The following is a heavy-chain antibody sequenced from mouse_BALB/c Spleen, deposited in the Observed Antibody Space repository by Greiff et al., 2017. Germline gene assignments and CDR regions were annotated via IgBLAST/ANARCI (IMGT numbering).Heavy chain of an antibody. V-gene: IGHV5-17*02. J-gene: IGHJ4*01. CDR2: ISSGSSTI. Sequence: EVKLVESGGGLVQPGGSRKLSCAASGFTFSSFGMHWVRQAPEKGLEWVAYISSGSSTIYYADTVKGRFTISRDNPKNTLFLQMTSLRSEDTAMYYCASRLMDYWGQGTSVTVSS. CDR3: ASRLMDY. CDR1: GFTFSSFG.